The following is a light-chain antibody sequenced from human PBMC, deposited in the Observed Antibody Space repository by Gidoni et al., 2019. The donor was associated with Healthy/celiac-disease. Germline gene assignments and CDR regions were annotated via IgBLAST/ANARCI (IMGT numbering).Light chain of an antibody. CDR2: DVS. CDR1: SSDVGGYNY. V-gene: IGLV2-14*01. Sequence: QSALTQPASVSGSPGQSITISCTGTSSDVGGYNYVSWYQPHPGKAPKLMIYDVSNRPSGVSNRFSGSKSGNTASLTISGLQAEDEADYYCSSYTSSSTYVVFSGGTKLTVL. J-gene: IGLJ2*01. CDR3: SSYTSSSTYVV.